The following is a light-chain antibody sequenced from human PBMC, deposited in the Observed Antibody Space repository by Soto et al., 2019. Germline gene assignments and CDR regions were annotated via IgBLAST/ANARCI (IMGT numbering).Light chain of an antibody. V-gene: IGKV3-15*01. CDR3: QQYNNWPPDRT. J-gene: IGKJ4*02. CDR2: GPS. Sequence: EIVMTQSPATLSVSPGERATLSCRASQSVSSNLAWYQQKPGQAHRLLIYGPSTRATGIPARFSGSGSGTEFTLTISSLQSEDFAIYFCQQYNNWPPDRTFGEGTKVEIK. CDR1: QSVSSN.